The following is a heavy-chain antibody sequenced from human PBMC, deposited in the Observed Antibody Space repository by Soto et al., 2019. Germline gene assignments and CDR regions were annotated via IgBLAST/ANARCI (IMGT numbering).Heavy chain of an antibody. Sequence: ASVKVSCKASGYTLTELSMHWVRQAPGKGLEWMGGFDPEDGETIYAQKFQGRVTMTEDSSTDTAYMELSSLRSEDTAVYYCATVTQYSDSYMDVWGKGTTVTVSS. CDR2: FDPEDGET. J-gene: IGHJ6*03. CDR3: ATVTQYSDSYMDV. V-gene: IGHV1-24*01. CDR1: GYTLTELS.